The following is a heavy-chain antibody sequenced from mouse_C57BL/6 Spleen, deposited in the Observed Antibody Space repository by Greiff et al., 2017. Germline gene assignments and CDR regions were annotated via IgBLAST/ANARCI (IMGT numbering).Heavy chain of an antibody. V-gene: IGHV1-53*01. J-gene: IGHJ4*01. CDR2: INPSNGGT. CDR3: ARGYYYGSSYDAMDY. D-gene: IGHD1-1*01. CDR1: GYTFTSYW. Sequence: VQLQQPGTELVKPGASVKLSCKASGYTFTSYWMHWVKQRPGQGLEWIGNINPSNGGTNYNEKCKSKATLTVDKSSSTAYMALSSLTSEDSAVYYCARGYYYGSSYDAMDYWGQGTSVTVSS.